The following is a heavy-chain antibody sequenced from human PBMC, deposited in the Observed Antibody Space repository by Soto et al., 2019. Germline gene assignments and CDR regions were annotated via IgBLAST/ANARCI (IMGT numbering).Heavy chain of an antibody. D-gene: IGHD2-15*01. CDR3: VSDYSGGSGYSLYYYYMDV. V-gene: IGHV3-21*01. J-gene: IGHJ6*03. CDR1: GFTFSSYS. Sequence: SLRLSCAASGFTFSSYSMNWVRQAPGKGLEWVSSISSSSYIYYADSVKGRFTISRDNAKNSLYLQMNSLRAEDTAVYYCVSDYSGGSGYSLYYYYMDVWGKGTTVTVSS. CDR2: ISSSSYI.